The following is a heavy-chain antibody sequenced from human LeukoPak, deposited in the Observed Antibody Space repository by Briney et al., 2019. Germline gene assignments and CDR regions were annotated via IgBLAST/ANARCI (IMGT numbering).Heavy chain of an antibody. J-gene: IGHJ6*02. D-gene: IGHD7-27*01. V-gene: IGHV4-59*01. CDR2: IYYSGST. CDR1: GGSISSYY. CDR3: ARDSGDYYYYYGMDV. Sequence: KPSETLSLTCTVSGGSISSYYWSWIRQPPGKGLEWIGYIYYSGSTNYNPSLKSRVTISVDTSKNQFSLKLSSVTAADTAVYYCARDSGDYYYYYGMDVWGQGTTVTVSS.